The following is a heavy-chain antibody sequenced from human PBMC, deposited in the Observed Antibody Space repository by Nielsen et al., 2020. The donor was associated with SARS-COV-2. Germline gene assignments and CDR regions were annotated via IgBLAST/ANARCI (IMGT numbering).Heavy chain of an antibody. J-gene: IGHJ4*02. CDR3: ARRDSSSWFY. D-gene: IGHD6-13*01. Sequence: GASLTISCKGSGYRFTSYWIGWARQMPGKGLEWMWIIYPGDSDTRYSSSFQGQVTISAVNAISTAYLQWSSLKASDTAMYYCARRDSSSWFYWGQGTLVTGSS. CDR1: GYRFTSYW. CDR2: IYPGDSDT. V-gene: IGHV5-51*01.